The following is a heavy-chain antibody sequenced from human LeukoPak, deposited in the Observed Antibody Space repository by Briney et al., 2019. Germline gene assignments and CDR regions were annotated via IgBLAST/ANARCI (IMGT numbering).Heavy chain of an antibody. Sequence: SETLFLTCTVSGGSISSYYWSWIRQPPGKGLEWIGYVYSSGSTNYNPSLKSRVTISVDTSKNQFSLKLSSVTAADTVVYYCARHYCNGGSCYYFNYWGQGALVTVSS. CDR3: ARHYCNGGSCYYFNY. J-gene: IGHJ4*02. CDR2: VYSSGST. CDR1: GGSISSYY. V-gene: IGHV4-59*01. D-gene: IGHD2-15*01.